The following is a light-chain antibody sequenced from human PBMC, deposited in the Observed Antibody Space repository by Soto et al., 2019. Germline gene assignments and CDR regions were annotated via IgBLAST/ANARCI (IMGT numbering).Light chain of an antibody. CDR2: GAS. CDR3: HQHSNWPLT. Sequence: EIVLTQSPGTLSLSPGERATLSCRASQSVSSSYLTWYQQKPGQAPRLLIYGASTRATGIPDRFSGSGSGTDFTLTISSLEPEDFAVYYCHQHSNWPLTFGGGTKVEIK. V-gene: IGKV3-20*01. J-gene: IGKJ4*01. CDR1: QSVSSSY.